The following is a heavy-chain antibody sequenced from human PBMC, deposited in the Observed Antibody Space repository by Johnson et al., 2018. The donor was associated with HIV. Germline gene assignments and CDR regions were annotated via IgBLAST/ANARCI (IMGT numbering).Heavy chain of an antibody. CDR1: GFTFSSYA. CDR3: ARGRSSTRPSDVGSGAFDI. V-gene: IGHV3-30-3*01. J-gene: IGHJ3*02. CDR2: ISYDGSNT. Sequence: QVQLVESGGGVVQPGRSLRLSCAASGFTFSSYAMHWVRQAPGQGLEWVAVISYDGSNTYYADSVKGRFTIPRENSTNTLNLPMNSLRAEDTAVYYCARGRSSTRPSDVGSGAFDIWGQGTMVTVSS. D-gene: IGHD2-2*01.